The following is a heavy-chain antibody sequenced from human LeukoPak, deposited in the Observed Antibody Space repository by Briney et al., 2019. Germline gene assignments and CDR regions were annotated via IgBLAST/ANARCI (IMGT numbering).Heavy chain of an antibody. CDR1: GGTFSSYA. D-gene: IGHD6-19*01. CDR3: ARDPGVAVADIPFWFDP. CDR2: IIPIFGTA. V-gene: IGHV1-69*06. J-gene: IGHJ5*02. Sequence: EASVKVSCKASGGTFSSYAISWVRQAPGQGLEWMEGIIPIFGTANYAQKFQGRVTITADKSTSTAYMELSSLRSEDTAVYYCARDPGVAVADIPFWFDPWGQGTLVTVSS.